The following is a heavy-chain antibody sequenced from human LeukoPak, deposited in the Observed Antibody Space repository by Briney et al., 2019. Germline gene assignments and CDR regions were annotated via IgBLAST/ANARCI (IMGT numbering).Heavy chain of an antibody. CDR3: ARDIGRYSYAGAFDI. CDR2: IYYSGST. J-gene: IGHJ3*02. CDR1: GGSISSSSYY. V-gene: IGHV4-39*07. D-gene: IGHD5-18*01. Sequence: SETLSLTCTVSGGSISSSSYYWGWIRQPPGKGLEWIGSIYYSGSTYYNPSLKSRVTISVDTSKNQFSLKLSSVTAADTAVYYCARDIGRYSYAGAFDIWGQGTMVTVSS.